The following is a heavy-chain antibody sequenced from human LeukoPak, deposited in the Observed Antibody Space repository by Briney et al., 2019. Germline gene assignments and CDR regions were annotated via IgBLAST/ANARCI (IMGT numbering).Heavy chain of an antibody. CDR1: GGSFSGYY. CDR3: ARYSMAGNNYFDY. V-gene: IGHV4-34*01. CDR2: INHSGST. Sequence: PSETLSLTCAVYGGSFSGYYWSWIRQPPGKGLEWTGEINHSGSTNYNPSLKSRVTISVDTSKNQFSLKLSSVTAADTAVYYCARYSMAGNNYFDYWGQGTLVTVSS. J-gene: IGHJ4*02. D-gene: IGHD6-19*01.